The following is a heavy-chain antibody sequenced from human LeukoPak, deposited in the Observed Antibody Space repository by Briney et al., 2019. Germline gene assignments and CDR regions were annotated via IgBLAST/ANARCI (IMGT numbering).Heavy chain of an antibody. CDR3: ARVQKILWFGDPGAFDI. Sequence: ASVKVSCKASGYTFTSYDINWVRQATGQGLEWMGWMNPNSGNTGYAQKFQGRVTITRNTSISTAYMELSRLRSDDTAVYYCARVQKILWFGDPGAFDIWGQGTMVTVSS. CDR2: MNPNSGNT. D-gene: IGHD3-10*01. CDR1: GYTFTSYD. J-gene: IGHJ3*02. V-gene: IGHV1-8*03.